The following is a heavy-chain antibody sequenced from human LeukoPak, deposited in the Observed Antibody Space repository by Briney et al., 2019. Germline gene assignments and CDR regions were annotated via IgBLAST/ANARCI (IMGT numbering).Heavy chain of an antibody. CDR1: GFTVSSNY. Sequence: TGGSLRLSCAASGFTVSSNYMSWVRQAPGKGLEWVSVIYSGGSTYYADSVKGRFTISSDNSKNTLYLQMNSLRAEDTAVYYCARDSGVRGVSPAFDYWGQGTLVTVSS. V-gene: IGHV3-53*01. D-gene: IGHD3-10*01. CDR3: ARDSGVRGVSPAFDY. CDR2: IYSGGST. J-gene: IGHJ4*02.